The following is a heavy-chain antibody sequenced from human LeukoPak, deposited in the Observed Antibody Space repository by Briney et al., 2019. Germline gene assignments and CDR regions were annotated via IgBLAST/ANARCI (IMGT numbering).Heavy chain of an antibody. Sequence: SETLSLXCTVSGGSISSYYWSWIRQPAGKGLEWIGRIYTSGSTNYNPSLKSRVTMSVDTSKNQFSLKLSSVTAADTAVYYCARDGRYDFWSGYLPFDYWGQGTLVTVSS. CDR2: IYTSGST. CDR3: ARDGRYDFWSGYLPFDY. J-gene: IGHJ4*02. CDR1: GGSISSYY. V-gene: IGHV4-4*07. D-gene: IGHD3-3*01.